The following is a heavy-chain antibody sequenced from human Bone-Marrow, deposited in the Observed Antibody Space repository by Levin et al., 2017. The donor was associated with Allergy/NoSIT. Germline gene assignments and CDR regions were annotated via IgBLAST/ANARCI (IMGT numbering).Heavy chain of an antibody. V-gene: IGHV1-2*02. CDR2: IIPSSGAT. Sequence: GESLKISCKASEYTFTGYYMHWVRQAPGQGLEWMGRIIPSSGATNYAQIFQGRVTITRDTSISTVYMELSSLRSDDTAVYYCASPPFPYNSGKYYAYWGQGTQVTVSS. CDR1: EYTFTGYY. J-gene: IGHJ4*02. D-gene: IGHD3-3*01. CDR3: ASPPFPYNSGKYYAY.